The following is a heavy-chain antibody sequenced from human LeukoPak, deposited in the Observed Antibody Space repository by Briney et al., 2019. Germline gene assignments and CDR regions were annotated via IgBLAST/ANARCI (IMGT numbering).Heavy chain of an antibody. J-gene: IGHJ4*02. CDR3: ARGGEWSYDY. CDR1: DDSINDYY. D-gene: IGHD3-3*01. V-gene: IGHV4-4*07. Sequence: PSETLSLTCTVSDDSINDYYWSWIRQPAGKGLEWIGRIYTTGSTNYNPSLKSRVTMSIDMSNNQFSLNLSSVTAADTAVYYCARGGEWSYDYWGQGTLVTVSS. CDR2: IYTTGST.